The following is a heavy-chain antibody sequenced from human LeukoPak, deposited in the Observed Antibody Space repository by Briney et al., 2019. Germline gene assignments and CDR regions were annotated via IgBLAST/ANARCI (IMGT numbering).Heavy chain of an antibody. CDR1: SGSISTYDYY. CDR2: IYHSGTT. CDR3: ARVGRGKDDQGSGTYFDS. D-gene: IGHD3-10*01. V-gene: IGHV4-31*03. J-gene: IGHJ4*02. Sequence: KPSQTLSLTCTVSSGSISTYDYYWTWIRHHPGRGLEWIGYIYHSGTTYDNPSLKSRVTISVDTSENQFSLKLASVTAAATAVYYGARVGRGKDDQGSGTYFDSWGQGILVTVSS.